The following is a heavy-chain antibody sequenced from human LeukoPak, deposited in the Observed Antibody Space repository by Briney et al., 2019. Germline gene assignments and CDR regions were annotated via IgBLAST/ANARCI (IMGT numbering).Heavy chain of an antibody. CDR3: ARDWRTVVTTTKFDY. J-gene: IGHJ4*02. D-gene: IGHD4-4*01. CDR1: GFTFSSYA. Sequence: GGSLRLSCAASGFTFSSYAMHWVRQAPGKGLEWVAVISYDGSNKYYADSVKGRFTISRDNSKNTLYLQMNSLRAEDTAVYYCARDWRTVVTTTKFDYWGQGTLVTVSS. CDR2: ISYDGSNK. V-gene: IGHV3-30-3*01.